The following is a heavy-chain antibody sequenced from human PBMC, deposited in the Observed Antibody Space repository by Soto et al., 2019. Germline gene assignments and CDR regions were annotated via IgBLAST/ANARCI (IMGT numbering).Heavy chain of an antibody. CDR1: GFPFSSYG. CDR2: IWYDGSNK. V-gene: IGHV3-33*01. D-gene: IGHD2-8*01. Sequence: QVQLVESGGGVVQPGRSLRLSCAASGFPFSSYGMHWVRQAPGKGLEWVAVIWYDGSNKYYADSVKGRFTISRDNSKNTLYLQMNSLRAEDTAVYYCARGKVEGVLMVYAIHPVDYWGQGTLVTVSS. CDR3: ARGKVEGVLMVYAIHPVDY. J-gene: IGHJ4*02.